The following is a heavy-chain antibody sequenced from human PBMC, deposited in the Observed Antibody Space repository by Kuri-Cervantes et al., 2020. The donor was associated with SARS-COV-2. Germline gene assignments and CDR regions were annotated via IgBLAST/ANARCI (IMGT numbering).Heavy chain of an antibody. CDR2: IYYSGST. D-gene: IGHD1-7*01. J-gene: IGHJ6*03. V-gene: IGHV4-59*12. CDR1: GGSISSYY. Sequence: GSLRLSCTVSGGSISSYYWSWIRQPPGKGLEWIGYIYYSGSTNYNPSLKSRVTMSVDTSKNQFSLKLSSVTAADTAVYYCARDIPSFNWNYHPPYYYYYMDVWGKGTTVTVSS. CDR3: ARDIPSFNWNYHPPYYYYYMDV.